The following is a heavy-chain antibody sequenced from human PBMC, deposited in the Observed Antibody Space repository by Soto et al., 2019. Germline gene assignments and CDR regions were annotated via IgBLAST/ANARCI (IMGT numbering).Heavy chain of an antibody. D-gene: IGHD4-4*01. CDR3: TRGSYSI. V-gene: IGHV3-49*03. J-gene: IGHJ3*02. CDR1: GFTFGDYG. CDR2: IRSKANGGTT. Sequence: EVRLVESGGGLVQPGRSLRLSCTASGFTFGDYGMSWFRQAPGKGLEWVGLIRSKANGGTTEYAASMKGRFTISRDDSKSIAYLQMNSLKTEYRGLYYCTRGSYSIWGQGTMVTVSS.